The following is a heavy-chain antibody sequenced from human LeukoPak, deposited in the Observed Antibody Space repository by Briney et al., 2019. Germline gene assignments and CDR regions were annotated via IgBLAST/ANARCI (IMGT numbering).Heavy chain of an antibody. CDR3: ARGRSAYYYDSSGRRPDAFDI. CDR2: INHSGST. D-gene: IGHD3-22*01. J-gene: IGHJ3*02. Sequence: PSETLSLTCTVYGGSLSGYYWSWIRQPPGKGLEWIGEINHSGSTNYNPSLKSRVTISVDTSKNQFSLKLSSVTAADTAVYYCARGRSAYYYDSSGRRPDAFDIWGQGTMVTVSS. V-gene: IGHV4-34*01. CDR1: GGSLSGYY.